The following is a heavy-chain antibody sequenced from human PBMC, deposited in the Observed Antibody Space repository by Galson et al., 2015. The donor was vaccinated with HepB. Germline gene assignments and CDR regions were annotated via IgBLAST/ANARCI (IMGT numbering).Heavy chain of an antibody. J-gene: IGHJ4*02. D-gene: IGHD4-23*01. CDR3: ASFTVVTPDRAPSFDY. V-gene: IGHV1-69*02. CDR2: IIPILGIA. CDR1: GGTFSSYT. Sequence: SVKVSCKASGGTFSSYTISWVRQAPGQGLEWMGRIIPILGIANYAQKFQGRVTITADKSTSTAYMELSSLRSEDTAVCYCASFTVVTPDRAPSFDYWGQGTLVTVSS.